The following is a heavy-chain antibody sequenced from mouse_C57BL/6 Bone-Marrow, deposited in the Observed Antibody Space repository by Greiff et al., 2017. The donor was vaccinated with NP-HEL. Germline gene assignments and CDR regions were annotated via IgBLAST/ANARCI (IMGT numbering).Heavy chain of an antibody. D-gene: IGHD2-4*01. CDR3: ARLYDYVALDY. CDR2: IDPSDSST. J-gene: IGHJ4*01. Sequence: QVQLQQPGAELVMPGASVKLSCKASGYTFTSYWMHWVKQRPGQGLEWIGEIDPSDSSTNYNPKFKGKSTLTVDKSSRTAYMQLSSLTSEDSAVYYCARLYDYVALDYWGQGTSVTVSS. CDR1: GYTFTSYW. V-gene: IGHV1-69*01.